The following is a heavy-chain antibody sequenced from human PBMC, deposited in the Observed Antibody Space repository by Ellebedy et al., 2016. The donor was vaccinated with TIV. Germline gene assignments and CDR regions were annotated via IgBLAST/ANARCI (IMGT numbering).Heavy chain of an antibody. V-gene: IGHV5-51*01. CDR2: IYPGDSDT. CDR3: ARGDRGSGWYWDK. J-gene: IGHJ4*02. D-gene: IGHD6-19*01. Sequence: GESLKISCKGSGYSFTTYWIGWVRQMPGKGLEWMGIIYPGDSDTKYSPSFQGQVTISADKSISTTYLQWSSLKASDTAIYYCARGDRGSGWYWDKWGQGTLVTVSS. CDR1: GYSFTTYW.